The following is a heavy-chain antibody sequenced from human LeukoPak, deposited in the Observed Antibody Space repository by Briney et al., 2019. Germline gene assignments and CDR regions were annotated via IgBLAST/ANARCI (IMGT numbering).Heavy chain of an antibody. CDR2: IIPILGIA. CDR3: AREAWIQLHYYFDY. J-gene: IGHJ4*02. D-gene: IGHD5-18*01. V-gene: IGHV1-69*04. CDR1: GGTFSSYA. Sequence: GSSVKVSCKASGGTFSSYAISWVRQAPGQGLEWMGRIIPILGIANYAQKFQGRVTITADKSTSTAYMELSSLRSEDTAVYYCAREAWIQLHYYFDYWGQGTLVTVSS.